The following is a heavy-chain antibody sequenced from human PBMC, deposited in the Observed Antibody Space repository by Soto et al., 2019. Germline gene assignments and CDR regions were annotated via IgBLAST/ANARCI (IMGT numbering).Heavy chain of an antibody. V-gene: IGHV1-3*04. Sequence: GASVKVSCKSSGYTFTSYALHWVRQAPGQRLEWMGWINTGNGNTKYSQKFQGRVTITRDTSASTAYMELSGLRSEDTAVYYCARALGYPGYFEYWGQGTQVTVSS. CDR1: GYTFTSYA. J-gene: IGHJ4*02. CDR2: INTGNGNT. CDR3: ARALGYPGYFEY. D-gene: IGHD2-15*01.